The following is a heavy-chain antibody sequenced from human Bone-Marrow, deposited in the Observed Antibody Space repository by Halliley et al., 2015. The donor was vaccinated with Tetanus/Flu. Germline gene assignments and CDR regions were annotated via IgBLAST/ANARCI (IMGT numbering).Heavy chain of an antibody. CDR2: RGPSEKT. V-gene: IGHV3-13*01. J-gene: IGHJ4*02. CDR3: VRDGGFSILNFDQ. D-gene: IGHD3-16*01. Sequence: LGGCASRGPSEKTSYSAAGKGRFSVTRDTVENSLYLQMDSLRVEGTAVYYCVRDGGFSILNFDQWGQGTLVTVSS.